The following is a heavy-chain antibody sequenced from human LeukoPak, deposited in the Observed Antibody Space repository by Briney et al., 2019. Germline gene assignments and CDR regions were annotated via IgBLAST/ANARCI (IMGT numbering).Heavy chain of an antibody. Sequence: TGGSLRLSCAASGFIFSNYAMSWARQAPGKGLQWVSAFSGSGGSTYYADSVKGRFTISRDNSRNTLYLQMNSLRAEDAAVYYCAKAPVTSCRGAFCYPFDYWGQGTLVTVSS. CDR1: GFIFSNYA. D-gene: IGHD2-15*01. J-gene: IGHJ4*02. CDR2: FSGSGGST. CDR3: AKAPVTSCRGAFCYPFDY. V-gene: IGHV3-23*01.